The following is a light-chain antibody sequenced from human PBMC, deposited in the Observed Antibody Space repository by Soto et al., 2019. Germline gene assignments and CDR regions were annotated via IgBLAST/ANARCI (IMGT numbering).Light chain of an antibody. J-gene: IGLJ1*01. CDR1: SSDVGGYNH. CDR3: TSYTSSSTLYV. CDR2: EVS. V-gene: IGLV2-14*01. Sequence: QSVLTEPASVSGSPGQSITISCTGTSSDVGGYNHVSWYQQHPGKAPKLMIYEVSRRPSGVSNRFSGSKSGNTASLTISGLXAEDEADYYCTSYTSSSTLYVFGSGTKVTVL.